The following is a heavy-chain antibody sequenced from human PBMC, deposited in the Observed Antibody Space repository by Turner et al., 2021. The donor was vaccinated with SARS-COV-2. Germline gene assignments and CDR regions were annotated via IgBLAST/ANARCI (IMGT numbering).Heavy chain of an antibody. CDR1: GFAFSTYG. CDR3: AKVYSYAVLDY. Sequence: EVQLLESGGGLVQPGGSLRLSCAASGFAFSTYGMSWVRQAPGKGLEGVSSISGSGGRTHYVDSVKGRSTISRDNSKNTVYLQMNSLRTEDTAVYYCAKVYSYAVLDYWGQGTLLTVSS. J-gene: IGHJ4*02. D-gene: IGHD5-18*01. V-gene: IGHV3-23*01. CDR2: ISGSGGRT.